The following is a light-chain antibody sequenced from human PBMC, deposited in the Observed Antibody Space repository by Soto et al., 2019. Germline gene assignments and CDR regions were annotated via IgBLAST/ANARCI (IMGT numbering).Light chain of an antibody. CDR1: QDISNW. V-gene: IGKV1-12*01. CDR2: AAS. CDR3: QQATSFPRT. J-gene: IGKJ1*01. Sequence: DIQMTQSPSSVSASIGDRVTITCRASQDISNWLAWYQQKPGKAPKLLIYAASSLQSGVPSRFSGSGSGTDFTLTISGLQPEDSATYLCQQATSFPRTFGQGTKVDIK.